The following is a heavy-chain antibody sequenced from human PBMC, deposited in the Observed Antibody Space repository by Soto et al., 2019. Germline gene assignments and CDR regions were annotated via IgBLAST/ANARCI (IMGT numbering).Heavy chain of an antibody. CDR1: GFTFSSYS. J-gene: IGHJ4*02. CDR3: ARDRGQWPHIFPDYFDY. CDR2: FRSGGDDDTT. V-gene: IGHV3-23*01. D-gene: IGHD6-19*01. Sequence: GGSLRLSCAASGFTFSSYSMSWVRQAPGKGLEWVSGFRSGGDDDTTYYADSVRGRFTISRDNSKNTLFLQMNSLRAEDTAVYYCARDRGQWPHIFPDYFDYWGQGTLVTVSS.